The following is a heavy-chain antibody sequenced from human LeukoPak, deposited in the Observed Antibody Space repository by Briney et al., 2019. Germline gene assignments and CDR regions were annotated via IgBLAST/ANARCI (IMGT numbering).Heavy chain of an antibody. V-gene: IGHV3-23*01. CDR2: ISNTGGST. J-gene: IGHJ1*01. D-gene: IGHD2-15*01. Sequence: AGGSLRLSCAASGFSFNTYAMSWVRQAPGKGLERVSAISNTGGSTYYADSVKGRFTISRDKSKNTLSLQMNSLRAEDTAVYYCAQQVGYCSSGSCYFTYWGQGTLVTVSS. CDR3: AQQVGYCSSGSCYFTY. CDR1: GFSFNTYA.